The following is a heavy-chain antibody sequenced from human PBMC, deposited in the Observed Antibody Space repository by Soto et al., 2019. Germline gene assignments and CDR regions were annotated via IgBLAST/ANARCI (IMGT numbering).Heavy chain of an antibody. D-gene: IGHD1-1*01. V-gene: IGHV3-9*01. CDR1: GFTFDDHS. CDR2: INYNSGSI. CDR3: VKGDTNWEGALDY. J-gene: IGHJ4*02. Sequence: LIPSCAASGFTFDDHSLRWVPQAPGKGLEWVAAINYNSGSIGYADSVMGRFTISRDNAKNSVYLQMSSLRREDAALYYCVKGDTNWEGALDYWGQGTVVTVSS.